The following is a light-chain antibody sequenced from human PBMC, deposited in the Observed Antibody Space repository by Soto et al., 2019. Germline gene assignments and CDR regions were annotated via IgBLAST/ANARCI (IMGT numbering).Light chain of an antibody. CDR1: SSDVGGYNY. J-gene: IGLJ2*01. CDR3: SSYTSRSTLGGHLV. Sequence: QSVLTQPASVSGSPGQSITISCTGTSSDVGGYNYVSWYQQHPGKAPKLMIYDVSNRPSGVSNRFSGSKSGNTASLTISGLQAEDEAEYYGSSYTSRSTLGGHLVFGGGTKLTVL. CDR2: DVS. V-gene: IGLV2-14*01.